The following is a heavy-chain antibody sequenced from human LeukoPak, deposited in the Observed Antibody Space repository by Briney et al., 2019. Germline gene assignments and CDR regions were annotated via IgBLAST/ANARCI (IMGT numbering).Heavy chain of an antibody. J-gene: IGHJ3*02. CDR3: ARVVGALDAFDI. V-gene: IGHV1-8*01. Sequence: ASVKVSCKASGYTFTSYDINWVRQATGQGLEWMGWMNPNSGNTGYAQKFQGRVTMTRNTSISTAYMELSSLRSEDTAVYYCARVVGALDAFDIWGQGTMVTVSS. D-gene: IGHD1-26*01. CDR2: MNPNSGNT. CDR1: GYTFTSYD.